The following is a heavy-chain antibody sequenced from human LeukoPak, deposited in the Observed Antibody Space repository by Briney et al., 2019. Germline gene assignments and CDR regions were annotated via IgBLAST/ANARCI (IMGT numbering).Heavy chain of an antibody. CDR1: GYTFTSYY. Sequence: ASVKVSCKASGYTFTSYYMHWVRQAPGQGLEWMGIINPSGDTTTYSQKFQGRVTMTRDTSTSTVYMDLSSLRPDDTAIYYCARAQSYRPYFSGSGLDYWGQGTLVTVSS. D-gene: IGHD3-10*01. V-gene: IGHV1-46*01. CDR3: ARAQSYRPYFSGSGLDY. J-gene: IGHJ4*02. CDR2: INPSGDTT.